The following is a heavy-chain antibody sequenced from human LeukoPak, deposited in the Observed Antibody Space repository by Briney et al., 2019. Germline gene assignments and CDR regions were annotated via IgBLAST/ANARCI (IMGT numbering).Heavy chain of an antibody. CDR1: GGTFSSYA. D-gene: IGHD6-19*01. CDR2: ISAYNGNT. Sequence: ASVKVSCKASGGTFSSYAISWVRQAPGQGLEWMGWISAYNGNTNYAQKFQDRVTMTTDTSTSTAYMELRSLRSDDTAVYYCARDSSGWYRWFDPWGQGTLVTVSS. CDR3: ARDSSGWYRWFDP. J-gene: IGHJ5*02. V-gene: IGHV1-18*01.